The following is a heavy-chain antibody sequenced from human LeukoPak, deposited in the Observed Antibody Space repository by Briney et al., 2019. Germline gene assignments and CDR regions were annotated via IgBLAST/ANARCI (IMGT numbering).Heavy chain of an antibody. J-gene: IGHJ1*01. V-gene: IGHV4-38-2*02. CDR2: IYHSGSTY. Sequence: SETLSLTCTVSGYSISSGYYWGWVRQPPGKGLQWIGSIYHSGSTYYYNPSLKSRVTISVDTSKNQFSLKLTSVTAADTAVYYCARVYGGNSWYFQHWGQGTLVTVSS. CDR1: GYSISSGYY. D-gene: IGHD4-23*01. CDR3: ARVYGGNSWYFQH.